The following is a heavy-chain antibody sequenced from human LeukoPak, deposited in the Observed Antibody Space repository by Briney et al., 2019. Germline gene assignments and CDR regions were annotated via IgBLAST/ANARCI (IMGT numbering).Heavy chain of an antibody. V-gene: IGHV3-48*03. D-gene: IGHD3-10*01. CDR1: GFTFSSYE. Sequence: GGSLRLSCAASGFTFSSYEMNWVRQAPGKGLEWVSYISSSGSTIYYADSVKGRFTISRDNAKNSLYLQMNSLRAEDTAVYYCASIDYYGSGSSLVPYWGQGTLVTVSS. J-gene: IGHJ4*02. CDR2: ISSSGSTI. CDR3: ASIDYYGSGSSLVPY.